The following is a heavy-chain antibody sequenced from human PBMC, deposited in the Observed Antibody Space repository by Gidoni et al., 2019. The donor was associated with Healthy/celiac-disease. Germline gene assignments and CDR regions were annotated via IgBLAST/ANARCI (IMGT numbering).Heavy chain of an antibody. J-gene: IGHJ4*02. V-gene: IGHV1-2*02. Sequence: QVQLVQSGAEVKKPGASVKVSCKAAGYTFTGYYMHWVRPAPGQGLEWMGWINPNSGGSNYAQKFQGRVTMTRDTSISTAYMELSRLRSDDTAVYYCASVPFELELRWIEDYWGQGTLVTVSS. CDR2: INPNSGGS. CDR1: GYTFTGYY. CDR3: ASVPFELELRWIEDY. D-gene: IGHD1-7*01.